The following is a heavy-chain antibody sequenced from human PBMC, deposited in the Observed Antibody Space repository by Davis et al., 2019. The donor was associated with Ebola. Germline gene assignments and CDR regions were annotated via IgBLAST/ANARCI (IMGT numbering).Heavy chain of an antibody. Sequence: GSLRLSCAVYGGSFSGYYWSWIRQPPGKGLEWIGEINHSGSTNYNPSLKSRVTISVDTSKNQFSLKLSSVTAADTAVYYCARRSSGYDSAQFDYWGQGTLVTVSS. J-gene: IGHJ4*02. CDR3: ARRSSGYDSAQFDY. CDR1: GGSFSGYY. CDR2: INHSGST. D-gene: IGHD5-12*01. V-gene: IGHV4-34*01.